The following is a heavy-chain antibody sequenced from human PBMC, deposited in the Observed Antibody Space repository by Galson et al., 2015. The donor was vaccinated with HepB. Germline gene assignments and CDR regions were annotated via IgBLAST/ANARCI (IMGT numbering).Heavy chain of an antibody. Sequence: SVKVSCKASGGTFSSYAISWVRQAPGQGLEWMGGIIPIFGIANYAQKFQGRVTITADESTSTAYMELSSLRSEDTAVYYCARKYYYDSSGYFDYWGQGTLVTVSS. J-gene: IGHJ4*02. CDR2: IIPIFGIA. CDR1: GGTFSSYA. CDR3: ARKYYYDSSGYFDY. D-gene: IGHD3-22*01. V-gene: IGHV1-69*13.